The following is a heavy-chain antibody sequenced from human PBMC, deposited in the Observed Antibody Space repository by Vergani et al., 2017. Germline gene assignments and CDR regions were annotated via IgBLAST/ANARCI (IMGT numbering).Heavy chain of an antibody. V-gene: IGHV3-23*01. J-gene: IGHJ4*02. CDR1: GFTFNHYA. Sequence: EVQLLESGGDLVQPGGSLRLSCAASGFTFNHYAMNWVRQAPGKGLEWVSGISGSGGSTYYAGSVKGRFTISRDNAKNSLYLQMNSLRAEDTAVYYCARDRPTFRHYYDSSGYADYWGQGTLVTVSS. CDR3: ARDRPTFRHYYDSSGYADY. D-gene: IGHD3-22*01. CDR2: ISGSGGST.